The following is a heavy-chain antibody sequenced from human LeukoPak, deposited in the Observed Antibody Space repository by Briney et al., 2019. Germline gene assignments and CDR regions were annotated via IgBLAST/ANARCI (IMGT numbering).Heavy chain of an antibody. V-gene: IGHV1-18*01. CDR2: ISTHNGNT. Sequence: ASVTVSCTASVYTFSNYGINWVRQAPGQGLEGMGWISTHNGNTNYAQKFHGRVTMTTDTSTSTVYMELRSLRSDDTAVYYCARGRGPYCGGDCPLDYWGQGTLVTVSS. CDR1: VYTFSNYG. CDR3: ARGRGPYCGGDCPLDY. J-gene: IGHJ4*02. D-gene: IGHD2-21*02.